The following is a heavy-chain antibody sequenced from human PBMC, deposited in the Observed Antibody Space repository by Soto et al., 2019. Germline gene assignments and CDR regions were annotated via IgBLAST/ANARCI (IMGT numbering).Heavy chain of an antibody. D-gene: IGHD3-3*01. Sequence: PGESLKISCKGSGYSFTSYWIGWVRQMPGKGLEWMGIIYPGDSDTRYSPSFQGQVTISADKSISTAYLQWSSLKASDTAMYYCARSGVYYAFWSGYYGTHDAFDIWGQGTMVNVSS. J-gene: IGHJ3*02. V-gene: IGHV5-51*01. CDR3: ARSGVYYAFWSGYYGTHDAFDI. CDR1: GYSFTSYW. CDR2: IYPGDSDT.